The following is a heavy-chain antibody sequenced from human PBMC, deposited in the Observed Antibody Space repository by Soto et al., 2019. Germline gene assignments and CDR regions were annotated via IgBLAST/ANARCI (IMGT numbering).Heavy chain of an antibody. Sequence: EVQLVESGGGLVQPGRSLRLSCAVSGFTFDDCDMHWVRQAPGKGLEWVSGINWNNEIIGYADSVKGRFTISRDNAKNALYLQMDSLGAEDTAFYYCVKAAYRGWRPDYWGQGTLVTVSS. CDR2: INWNNEII. J-gene: IGHJ4*02. CDR1: GFTFDDCD. D-gene: IGHD6-19*01. V-gene: IGHV3-9*01. CDR3: VKAAYRGWRPDY.